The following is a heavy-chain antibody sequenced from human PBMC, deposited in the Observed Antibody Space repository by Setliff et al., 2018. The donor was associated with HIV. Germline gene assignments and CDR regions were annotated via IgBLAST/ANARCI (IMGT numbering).Heavy chain of an antibody. V-gene: IGHV1-2*06. CDR1: EFIILANK. J-gene: IGHJ3*01. CDR2: ISPGNGAA. CDR3: ALPRVFDSFHV. Sequence: ASVKVSCKATEFIILANKMNWVRQAPGQGLEWIGRISPGNGAAEYAPQFQGRVIMTVDTSISTAYLEIPRLISDDAAVYYCALPRVFDSFHVWGQGTMVTVSS.